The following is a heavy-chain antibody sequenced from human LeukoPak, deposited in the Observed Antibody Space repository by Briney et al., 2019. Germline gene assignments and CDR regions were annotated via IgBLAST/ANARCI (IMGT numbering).Heavy chain of an antibody. CDR2: IYYTGAT. CDR3: ARVSSRVYGSGSYSSFDY. Sequence: PSETLSLTCTVSGGSISSYFWSWIRQPPGKGLEWIGYIYYTGATNFNPSLKSRVTMSVDMSKNQFSLKLSSMTTADTAVYYCARVSSRVYGSGSYSSFDYWGQGTQVTASS. D-gene: IGHD3-10*01. CDR1: GGSISSYF. V-gene: IGHV4-59*01. J-gene: IGHJ4*02.